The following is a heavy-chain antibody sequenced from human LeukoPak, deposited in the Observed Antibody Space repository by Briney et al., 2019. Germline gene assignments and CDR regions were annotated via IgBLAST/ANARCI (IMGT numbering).Heavy chain of an antibody. CDR1: EYSFTNYW. CDR3: XXXXXSSSPLDY. V-gene: IGHV5-51*01. D-gene: IGHD6-6*01. Sequence: GEFLKISCKGFEYSFTNYWIGWVRQMPGKGMEWMGIIYPGDSDTRYSPSFQGQVTISADKSISTAYLQWSSLKASDTAMYYXXXXXXSSSPLDYWGQGTLVTVSS. J-gene: IGHJ4*02. CDR2: IYPGDSDT.